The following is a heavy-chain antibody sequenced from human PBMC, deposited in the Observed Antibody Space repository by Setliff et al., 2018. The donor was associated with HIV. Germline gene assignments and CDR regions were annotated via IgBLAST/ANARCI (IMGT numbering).Heavy chain of an antibody. CDR3: AREGGTDRYFDY. D-gene: IGHD3-16*01. Sequence: SETLSLTCTVSGGSISSGSYYWSWIRQPAGKGLEWIGRMYISGSTSYNPSLKSRVNMSIDTSKNQFSLKVLSVTAADTAVYYCAREGGTDRYFDYWGPGTPVTVSS. CDR2: MYISGST. V-gene: IGHV4-61*02. CDR1: GGSISSGSYY. J-gene: IGHJ4*02.